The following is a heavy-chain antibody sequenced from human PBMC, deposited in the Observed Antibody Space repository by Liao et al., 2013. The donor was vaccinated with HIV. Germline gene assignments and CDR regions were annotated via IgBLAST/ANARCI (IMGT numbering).Heavy chain of an antibody. V-gene: IGHV4-39*07. CDR1: GGTISSSSYF. Sequence: QLQLQESGPGLVKPSETLSLTCTVSGGTISSSSYFWGWIRQPPGKGLEWIGSIYYSGSTYYSPSLKSRVTMSVDTSKNQFSLKLSSVTAADTAVYYCARETHIVVVIAYDYWGQGSWSPSPQ. CDR3: ARETHIVVVIAYDY. D-gene: IGHD2-21*01. CDR2: IYYSGST. J-gene: IGHJ4*02.